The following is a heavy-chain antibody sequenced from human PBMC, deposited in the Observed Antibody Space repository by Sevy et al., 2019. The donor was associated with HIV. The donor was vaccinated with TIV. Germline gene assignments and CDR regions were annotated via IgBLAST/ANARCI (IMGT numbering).Heavy chain of an antibody. Sequence: SETLSLTCSVSGGSISSGSDYWSWIRQPAGKGLEWIGRMSTSGSTNYNPSLKSRVTMSVDRSKNQFSLKLSSVTAAFTAVYYCAWDQHYFGSGSYWSRDGPSGYYYGMDVWGQGTTVTVSS. J-gene: IGHJ6*02. CDR1: GGSISSGSDY. CDR2: MSTSGST. CDR3: AWDQHYFGSGSYWSRDGPSGYYYGMDV. V-gene: IGHV4-61*02. D-gene: IGHD3-10*01.